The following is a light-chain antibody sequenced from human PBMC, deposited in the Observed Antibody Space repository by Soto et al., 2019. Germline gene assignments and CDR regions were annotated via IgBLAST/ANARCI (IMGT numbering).Light chain of an antibody. CDR2: DAS. CDR1: QSISSW. V-gene: IGKV1-5*01. CDR3: QQYFRYSRM. J-gene: IGKJ1*01. Sequence: DVPMTQSPSTLSASVGDRVTITCRASQSISSWLAWYRQKPGKAPKLLIYDASSLESGVPSRFTGSGSGTEFTLTSSSLQPDYFATYYCQQYFRYSRMFGQGTKVELK.